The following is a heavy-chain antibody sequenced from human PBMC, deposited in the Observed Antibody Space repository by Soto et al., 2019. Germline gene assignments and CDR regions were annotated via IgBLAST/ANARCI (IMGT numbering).Heavy chain of an antibody. Sequence: PGGSLRLSCAASGFIFSSSAMSWVRQAPGKGLEWVSTISGSGGSTYSANSVKGRFTISRDNSKTTLYLQMNSLRAEDTAVYYCARYYYDSSGYYPLWGQGTLVTVSS. CDR1: GFIFSSSA. J-gene: IGHJ4*02. CDR2: ISGSGGST. D-gene: IGHD3-22*01. V-gene: IGHV3-23*01. CDR3: ARYYYDSSGYYPL.